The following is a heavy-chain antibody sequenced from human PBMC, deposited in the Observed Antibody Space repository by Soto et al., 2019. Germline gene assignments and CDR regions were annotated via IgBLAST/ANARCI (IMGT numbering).Heavy chain of an antibody. CDR1: GGIFSSNT. CDR2: IIPLFGTA. Sequence: QVYLVQSGAEVKKPGSSVKISCKASGGIFSSNTINWVRQAAGQGLEWMGGIIPLFGTANYAEKFQGRVTITADKSTTTEYMELTSLRSADTAVYYCASTAACGGDCYAFDSWGQGTLVTVSS. D-gene: IGHD2-21*02. CDR3: ASTAACGGDCYAFDS. V-gene: IGHV1-69*06. J-gene: IGHJ4*02.